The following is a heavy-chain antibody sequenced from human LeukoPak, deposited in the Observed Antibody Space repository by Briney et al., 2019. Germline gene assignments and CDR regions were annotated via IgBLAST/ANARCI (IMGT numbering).Heavy chain of an antibody. CDR2: ISSSSTYT. D-gene: IGHD4-17*01. J-gene: IGHJ6*02. CDR1: GFIFSDHY. Sequence: GGSLRLSCVASGFIFSDHYMSWIRQASGKGLEWVSYISSSSTYTSYADSVKGRFTISRDNAKNSLYLQMNSLRAEDTAVYYCARELAERVTINYYYYGMDVWGQGTTVTVSS. CDR3: ARELAERVTINYYYYGMDV. V-gene: IGHV3-11*05.